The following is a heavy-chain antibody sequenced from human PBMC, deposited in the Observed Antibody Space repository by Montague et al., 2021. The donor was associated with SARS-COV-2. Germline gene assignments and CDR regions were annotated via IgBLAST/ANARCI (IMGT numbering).Heavy chain of an antibody. CDR2: IDNSGST. D-gene: IGHD1-20*01. J-gene: IGHJ6*02. CDR3: ARLTGSRVYYYHYGLDV. CDR1: GDSIRESH. V-gene: IGHV4-4*09. Sequence: SETLSLTCTVSGDSIRESHWSWIRQPPGKGLEWIGYIDNSGSTNYNPALESRVTLTASASNNQFYLTLRSVTAADTAVYYCARLTGSRVYYYHYGLDVRGQGTTVTVSS.